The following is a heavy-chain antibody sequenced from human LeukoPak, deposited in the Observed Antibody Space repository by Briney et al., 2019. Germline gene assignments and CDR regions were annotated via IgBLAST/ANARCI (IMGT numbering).Heavy chain of an antibody. V-gene: IGHV1-8*01. J-gene: IGHJ4*02. CDR2: MNPVGGDT. CDR1: GYTFTNFD. CDR3: ARGVSAGVDY. Sequence: ASVKVSCKTSGYTFTNFDINWVRQATGQGLEWMGWMNPVGGDTGYAQKFQGRVTMTRDTSISTTYMELSSLRSEDTAVYYCARGVSAGVDYWGQGTLVTVFS. D-gene: IGHD6-13*01.